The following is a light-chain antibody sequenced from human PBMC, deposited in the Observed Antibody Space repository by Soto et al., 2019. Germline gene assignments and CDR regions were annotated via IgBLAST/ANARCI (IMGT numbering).Light chain of an antibody. CDR3: LSFDSSLSVV. V-gene: IGLV1-40*01. Sequence: QPVLTQPPSVSGAPGQRVTISCTGSSSNIGAGYDVHWYQQLPGRAPKLLIYGNTNRPSGVPDRFSGSKSGTSASLAITGLQAEDEADYYCLSFDSSLSVVFGGGTKQTVL. CDR2: GNT. CDR1: SSNIGAGYD. J-gene: IGLJ2*01.